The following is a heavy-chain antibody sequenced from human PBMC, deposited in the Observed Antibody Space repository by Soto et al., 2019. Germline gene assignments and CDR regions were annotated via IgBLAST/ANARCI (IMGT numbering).Heavy chain of an antibody. D-gene: IGHD1-1*01. V-gene: IGHV4-34*01. J-gene: IGHJ6*02. CDR2: INHSGST. CDR1: GGSFSGYY. CDR3: AGDSRSTTTFALDI. Sequence: SETLSLTCAVYGGSFSGYYWSWIRQPPGKGLEWIGEINHSGSTNYNPSLKSRVTISVDTSKNQFSLKLSSVTAADTAVYYCAGDSRSTTTFALDIWGQGTTVTVSS.